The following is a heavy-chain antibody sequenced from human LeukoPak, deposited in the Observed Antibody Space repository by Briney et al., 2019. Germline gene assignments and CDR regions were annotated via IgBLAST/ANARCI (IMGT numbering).Heavy chain of an antibody. CDR2: IKQDGSEK. Sequence: PGGSLRLSCAASGFSFSSYWMSWVRQAPGRGLEWVGNIKQDGSEKYYVDSVKGRFTISRDNARNSLYLQVNSLRAEDTAVYYCARVNQFVYAFDIWAKGQWSPSLQ. D-gene: IGHD6-6*01. J-gene: IGHJ3*02. CDR3: ARVNQFVYAFDI. V-gene: IGHV3-7*01. CDR1: GFSFSSYW.